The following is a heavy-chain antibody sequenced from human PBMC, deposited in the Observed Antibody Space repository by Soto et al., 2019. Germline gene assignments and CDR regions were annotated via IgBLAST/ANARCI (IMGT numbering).Heavy chain of an antibody. J-gene: IGHJ6*02. D-gene: IGHD2-2*01. Sequence: GGSLRLSCAASGFSLSTYSMDWVRQAPGKGLEHISYISSSGSTLYYTDSVKGRFTISRDTTNNSLFLQMNSLRVEDTAVYYCARDRGGSTSSYGMDVWGQGTTVTVSS. CDR1: GFSLSTYS. V-gene: IGHV3-48*01. CDR2: ISSSGSTL. CDR3: ARDRGGSTSSYGMDV.